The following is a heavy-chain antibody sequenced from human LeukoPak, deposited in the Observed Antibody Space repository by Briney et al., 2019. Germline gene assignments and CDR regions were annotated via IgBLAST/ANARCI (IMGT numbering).Heavy chain of an antibody. V-gene: IGHV1-2*02. J-gene: IGHJ4*02. D-gene: IGHD6-19*01. CDR1: GYTFTGYY. CDR2: INPNSGGT. Sequence: ASVTVSCKASGYTFTGYYMHWLRQAPGQGLEWMGWINPNSGGTNYAQKFQGRVTMTRDTSISTAYMELSRLRSDDTAVYYCARGRYSSGWYYPGYWGQGTLVTVSS. CDR3: ARGRYSSGWYYPGY.